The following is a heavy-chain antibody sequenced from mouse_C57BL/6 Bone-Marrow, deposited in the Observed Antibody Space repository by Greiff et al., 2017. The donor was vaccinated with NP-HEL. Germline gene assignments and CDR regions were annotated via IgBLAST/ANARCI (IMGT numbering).Heavy chain of an antibody. CDR2: IWGVGST. CDR1: GFSLTSYG. D-gene: IGHD4-1*01. CDR3: ASDRSGTGFAY. V-gene: IGHV2-6*01. J-gene: IGHJ3*01. Sequence: VKLLESGPGLVAPSQSLSITCTVSGFSLTSYGVDWVRQSPGKGLEWLGVIWGVGSTNYNSALKSRLSISKDNSKSQVFLKMNSLQTDDTAMYYCASDRSGTGFAYWGQGTLVTVSA.